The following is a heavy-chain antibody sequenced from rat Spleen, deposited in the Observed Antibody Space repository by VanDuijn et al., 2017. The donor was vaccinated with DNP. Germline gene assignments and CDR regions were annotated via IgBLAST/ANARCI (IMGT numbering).Heavy chain of an antibody. Sequence: EVQLQESGPGLVKPSQSLSLTCSVTGYSVTRNYWGWIRKFPGNKLEWMGFISSAGSTNYNPSLKSRISITRDTSKNQFFLQVNSVTTEDTATYYCARLHYGLDYWGQGVMVTVSS. D-gene: IGHD1-11*01. CDR3: ARLHYGLDY. V-gene: IGHV3-3*01. CDR1: GYSVTRNY. J-gene: IGHJ2*01. CDR2: ISSAGST.